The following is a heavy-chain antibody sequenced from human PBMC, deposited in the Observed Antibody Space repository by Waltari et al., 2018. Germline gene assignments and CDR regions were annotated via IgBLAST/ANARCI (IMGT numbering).Heavy chain of an antibody. J-gene: IGHJ5*02. CDR2: IYHSWGT. D-gene: IGHD5-12*01. Sequence: QVQLQESGPGLVKPSETLSLTCTVSGYSINNGYYWGWIRQPPGKGLEWIGTIYHSWGTKYNPSLKSRVTISVDTSKNQFSLKLTSVTAADAAVYYCARLDRYSDYNWFDPWGQGTLVTVSS. CDR3: ARLDRYSDYNWFDP. V-gene: IGHV4-38-2*02. CDR1: GYSINNGYY.